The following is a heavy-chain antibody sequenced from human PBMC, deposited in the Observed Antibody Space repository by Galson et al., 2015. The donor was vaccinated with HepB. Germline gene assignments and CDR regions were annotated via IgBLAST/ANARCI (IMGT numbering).Heavy chain of an antibody. CDR3: ASTYDSSGRSYYFDY. V-gene: IGHV5-10-1*01. CDR1: GYSFTSYW. CDR2: IDPSDSYT. D-gene: IGHD3-22*01. J-gene: IGHJ4*02. Sequence: QSGAEVKKPGESLRISCKGSGYSFTSYWISWVRQMPGKGLEWMGRIDPSDSYTNYSPSFQGHVTISADKSISTAYLQWSSLKASDTAMYYCASTYDSSGRSYYFDYWGQGTLVTVSS.